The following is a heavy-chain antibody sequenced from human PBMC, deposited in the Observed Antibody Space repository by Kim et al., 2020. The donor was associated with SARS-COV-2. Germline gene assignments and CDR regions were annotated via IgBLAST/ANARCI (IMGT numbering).Heavy chain of an antibody. V-gene: IGHV4-4*07. CDR3: ARDPNSSLES. CDR1: GGSVSSYY. CDR2: IYTSGSV. D-gene: IGHD6-13*01. J-gene: IGHJ5*02. Sequence: SETLSLTCSVSGGSVSSYYWTWIRQTAGKGLEWIGHIYTSGSVNYDPSLRSRVTMSIDTSQNLFSLKLRSVTAADTGMYFCARDPNSSLESWGQGVLVTVSS.